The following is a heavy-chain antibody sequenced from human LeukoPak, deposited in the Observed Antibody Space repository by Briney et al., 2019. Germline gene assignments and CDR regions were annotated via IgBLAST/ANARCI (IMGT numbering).Heavy chain of an antibody. CDR2: ISNDESNK. D-gene: IGHD6-13*01. J-gene: IGHJ4*02. CDR1: GFTFSSSG. Sequence: AGGSLRLSCAASGFTFSSSGMHWVRQAPGKGLEWVAVISNDESNKYYADSVKGRFTISRDNSKNTLYLQMNGLRAEDSAVYYCAKDVGYSSSWYFVYWGQGTLVTVSS. CDR3: AKDVGYSSSWYFVY. V-gene: IGHV3-30*18.